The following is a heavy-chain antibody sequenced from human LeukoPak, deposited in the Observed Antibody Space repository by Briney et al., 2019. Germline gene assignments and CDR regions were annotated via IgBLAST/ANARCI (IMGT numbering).Heavy chain of an antibody. D-gene: IGHD2-2*02. Sequence: GASVRVSCRPSGYTFTGYYIHWVRQAPGQGLEWMGWINPNSGGTNYAQKFQGRVTMTRDTSISTAYMELSRLRSDDTAVYYCARGHCSSTSCYTQSYYYYGMDVWGQGTTVTVSS. J-gene: IGHJ6*02. CDR3: ARGHCSSTSCYTQSYYYYGMDV. CDR2: INPNSGGT. V-gene: IGHV1-2*02. CDR1: GYTFTGYY.